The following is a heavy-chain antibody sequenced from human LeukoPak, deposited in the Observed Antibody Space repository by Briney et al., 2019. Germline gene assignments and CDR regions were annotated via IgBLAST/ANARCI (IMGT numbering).Heavy chain of an antibody. D-gene: IGHD3-10*01. J-gene: IGHJ4*02. CDR3: ARAGYYGSGSYDY. Sequence: GGSLRLSCAASGVTFSSYELNWVRQAPGKGLEWVSYISSSGSTIYYADSVKGRFTIFRDNAKNSLYLQMNSLRAEDTAVYYCARAGYYGSGSYDYWGQGTLVTVSS. CDR1: GVTFSSYE. V-gene: IGHV3-48*03. CDR2: ISSSGSTI.